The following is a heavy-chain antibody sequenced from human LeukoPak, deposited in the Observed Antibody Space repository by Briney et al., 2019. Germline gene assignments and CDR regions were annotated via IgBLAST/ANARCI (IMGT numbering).Heavy chain of an antibody. J-gene: IGHJ4*02. D-gene: IGHD3-10*01. CDR1: GFTFSSYW. V-gene: IGHV3-23*01. CDR3: AKDDSALWFGELSHYFNW. Sequence: GGSLRLSCAASGFTFSSYWMSRVRQAPGKGLEWVSSISGRGDTTSYADSVKGRFIISRDISKNTLYLQMNSLRADDTAVYYCAKDDSALWFGELSHYFNWWGQGTLVTVSS. CDR2: ISGRGDTT.